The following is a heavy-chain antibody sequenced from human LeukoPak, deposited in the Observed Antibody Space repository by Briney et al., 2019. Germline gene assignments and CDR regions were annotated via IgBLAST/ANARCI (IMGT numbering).Heavy chain of an antibody. J-gene: IGHJ5*02. CDR1: GFTFSSYA. V-gene: IGHV3-64*01. CDR2: ISSNGGST. Sequence: PGGSLRLSCAASGFTFSSYAMHWVRQAPGKGLEYVSAISSNGGSTYYANSVKGRFTISRDNSKNTLYLQMGSLRAEDMAVYYCARSRKIITMTRGGYDPWGQGTLVTVSS. CDR3: ARSRKIITMTRGGYDP. D-gene: IGHD3-22*01.